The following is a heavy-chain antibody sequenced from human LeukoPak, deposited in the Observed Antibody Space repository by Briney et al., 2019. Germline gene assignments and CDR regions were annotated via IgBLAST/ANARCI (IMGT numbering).Heavy chain of an antibody. Sequence: PSETLSLTCTVSGGSISSYYWSWIRQPPGKGLEWIGYIYYSGSTNYNPSLKSRVTISVDTSKNQFSLKLSSVTAADTAVYYCARHPEGMYYDFWSGPQCYFDYRGQGTLVTVSS. CDR3: ARHPEGMYYDFWSGPQCYFDY. CDR2: IYYSGST. V-gene: IGHV4-59*08. CDR1: GGSISSYY. D-gene: IGHD3-3*01. J-gene: IGHJ4*02.